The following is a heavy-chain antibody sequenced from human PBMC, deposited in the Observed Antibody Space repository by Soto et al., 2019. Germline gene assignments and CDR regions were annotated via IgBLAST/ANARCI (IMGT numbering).Heavy chain of an antibody. V-gene: IGHV4-59*08. CDR2: IYYSGST. J-gene: IGHJ6*02. Sequence: SETLSLTCTVSGGSISSYYWIWIRQPPGKGLEWIGYIYYSGSTNYNPSLKSRVTISVDTSKNQFSLKLSSVTAADTAVYYCARQIAAAGPNYYYYGMDVWGQGTTVTVSS. D-gene: IGHD6-13*01. CDR3: ARQIAAAGPNYYYYGMDV. CDR1: GGSISSYY.